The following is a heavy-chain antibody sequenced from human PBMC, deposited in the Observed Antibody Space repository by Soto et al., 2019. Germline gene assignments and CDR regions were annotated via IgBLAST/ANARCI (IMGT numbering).Heavy chain of an antibody. J-gene: IGHJ4*02. D-gene: IGHD2-21*02. Sequence: PGGSLRLSCAASGFTFSNAWMNWVRQAPGKGLEWVGRIKSKTDGGTTDYAAPVKGRFTISRDDSKNTLYLQMNSLKTEDTAVYYCTTGRPRSLYCGGDCSTLDYWGQGTLVTVSS. CDR1: GFTFSNAW. CDR2: IKSKTDGGTT. CDR3: TTGRPRSLYCGGDCSTLDY. V-gene: IGHV3-15*07.